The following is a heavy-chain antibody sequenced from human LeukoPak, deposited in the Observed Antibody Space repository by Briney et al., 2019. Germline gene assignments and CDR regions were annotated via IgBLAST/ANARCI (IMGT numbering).Heavy chain of an antibody. Sequence: GGSLRLSCAASGFTFSSYSMNWVRQAPGKGLEWVSYISSSSSTIYYADSVKGRFTISRDNAKNSLYLQMNSLRAEDTDVYYCARETCYDFWSGYCLLGAFDPWGQGTLVTVSS. CDR2: ISSSSSTI. V-gene: IGHV3-48*01. J-gene: IGHJ5*02. CDR3: ARETCYDFWSGYCLLGAFDP. D-gene: IGHD3-3*01. CDR1: GFTFSSYS.